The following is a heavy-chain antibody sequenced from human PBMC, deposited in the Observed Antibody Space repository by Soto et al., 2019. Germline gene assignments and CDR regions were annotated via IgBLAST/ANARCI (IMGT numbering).Heavy chain of an antibody. V-gene: IGHV1-18*01. CDR1: GYTFTSYG. D-gene: IGHD2-21*02. CDR2: ISAYNGNT. Sequence: GASVKVSCKASGYTFTSYGISWVRQAPGQGLEWMGWISAYNGNTNYAQKLQGRVTMTTDTSTSTAYMELRSLRSDDTAVYYCARDHIERCGGDCYGDAFDIWGQGTMVTVSS. J-gene: IGHJ3*02. CDR3: ARDHIERCGGDCYGDAFDI.